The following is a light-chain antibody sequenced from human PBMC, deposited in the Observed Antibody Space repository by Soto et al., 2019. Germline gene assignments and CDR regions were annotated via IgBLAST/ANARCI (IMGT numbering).Light chain of an antibody. V-gene: IGLV2-14*01. Sequence: HSVLTQPASGSGSPGHSITISCTGTATNIGPYNCVSWCQQHPGRAPKLISYAVTDRPSGVADRFSGSKSDDTSSLTISGLQVEDEAHYYCSSFTSSITLLFGEGNHMTVL. CDR3: SSFTSSITLL. CDR1: ATNIGPYNC. J-gene: IGLJ2*01. CDR2: AVT.